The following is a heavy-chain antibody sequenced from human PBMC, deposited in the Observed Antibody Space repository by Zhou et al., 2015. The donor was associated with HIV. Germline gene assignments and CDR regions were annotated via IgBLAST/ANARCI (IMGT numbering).Heavy chain of an antibody. J-gene: IGHJ3*02. Sequence: QVQLLQSGAEVKKPDSSVRVSCKGSGDTFSSYSISWVRQAPGQGLEWMGRIIPLFGTPEYAQKFQGRVTISADEYTNAAYMELRSLTSEDAAIYYCARSGGNYDFAFDIWGQGTKVVVSS. CDR1: GDTFSSYS. V-gene: IGHV1-69*01. D-gene: IGHD2-15*01. CDR3: ARSGGNYDFAFDI. CDR2: IIPLFGTP.